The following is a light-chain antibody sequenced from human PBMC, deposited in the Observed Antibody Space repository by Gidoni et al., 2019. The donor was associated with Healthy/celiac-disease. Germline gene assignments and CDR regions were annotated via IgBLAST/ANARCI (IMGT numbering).Light chain of an antibody. CDR2: AAS. J-gene: IGKJ5*01. V-gene: IGKV1-8*01. CDR3: QQYYSYPIT. CDR1: QGISSY. Sequence: AIRMTQSPSSFSASTGDRVTITCRASQGISSYLAWYQQKPGKAPKLLIYAASTLQSGVPSRFSGSGSGTDFTLTISCLQSEDLATYYCQQYYSYPITFXXXTRLEIK.